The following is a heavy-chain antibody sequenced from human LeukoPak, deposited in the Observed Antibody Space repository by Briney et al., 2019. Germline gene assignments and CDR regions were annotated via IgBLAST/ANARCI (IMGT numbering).Heavy chain of an antibody. CDR1: GYTFTSYD. CDR3: ARATVNTRGRANYYYGMDV. Sequence: ASVKVSCKASGYTFTSYDINWVRQATGQGLEWMGWMNPNSGNTGYAQKFQGRVTMTRNTSISTAYMELSSLRSEDTAVYYCARATVNTRGRANYYYGMDVWGQGTTVTVSS. D-gene: IGHD4-17*01. J-gene: IGHJ6*02. V-gene: IGHV1-8*01. CDR2: MNPNSGNT.